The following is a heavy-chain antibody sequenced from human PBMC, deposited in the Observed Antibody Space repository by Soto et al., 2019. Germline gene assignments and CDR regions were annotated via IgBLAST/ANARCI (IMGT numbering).Heavy chain of an antibody. V-gene: IGHV3-23*01. Sequence: EVQLLESGGGLVQPGGCLRLSCAASGFTFSTYAMSWVRQAPGKGLEWVSVISASGGSTFYADSVKGRFTVSRDNSRNTLYLQVISLRVEDTAVYYCAKDLRTSTNYNYGMDVWGQGTTVTVSS. CDR1: GFTFSTYA. CDR2: ISASGGST. CDR3: AKDLRTSTNYNYGMDV. J-gene: IGHJ6*02.